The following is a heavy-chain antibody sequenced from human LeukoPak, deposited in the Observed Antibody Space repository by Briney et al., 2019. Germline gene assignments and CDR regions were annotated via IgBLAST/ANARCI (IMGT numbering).Heavy chain of an antibody. CDR3: ARGLTVTLALYY. CDR1: GFTFSSYS. J-gene: IGHJ4*02. Sequence: GLSLTLSCAASGFTFSSYSMNWVRQAPGKGLEWISYISSSSSTIYYADSVKGRFTISRDNAKNSLYPQMNSLRDEDTAVYYCARGLTVTLALYYWGQGALVTVSS. D-gene: IGHD4-17*01. V-gene: IGHV3-48*02. CDR2: ISSSSSTI.